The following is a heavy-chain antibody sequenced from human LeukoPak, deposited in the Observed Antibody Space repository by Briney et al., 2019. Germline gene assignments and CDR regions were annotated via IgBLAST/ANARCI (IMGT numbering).Heavy chain of an antibody. CDR2: ISGNGAST. Sequence: GGSLRLYCAASGFTFTNYAMTWVRQAPGKGLECVSGISGNGASTYYADSVKGRFTISRDNRKNTLYLQMNSLRTEDTAVYYCAKAASGLYYDYWGQGTLVTVSS. CDR3: AKAASGLYYDY. CDR1: GFTFTNYA. D-gene: IGHD6-19*01. J-gene: IGHJ4*02. V-gene: IGHV3-23*01.